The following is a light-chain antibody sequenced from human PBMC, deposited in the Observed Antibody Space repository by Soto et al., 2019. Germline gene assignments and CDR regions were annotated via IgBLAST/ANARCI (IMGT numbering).Light chain of an antibody. CDR1: SSNIGSNY. J-gene: IGLJ1*01. CDR2: GNT. Sequence: QSVLTQPPSASGTPGQRVTISCSGSSSNIGSNYVYWYQQLPGTAPKLLIYGNTNRPSGVPDRFSGSKSGTSASLAITGLQAEDEADYYCQSYDSSLGGSVFGTGTKLTVL. V-gene: IGLV1-40*01. CDR3: QSYDSSLGGSV.